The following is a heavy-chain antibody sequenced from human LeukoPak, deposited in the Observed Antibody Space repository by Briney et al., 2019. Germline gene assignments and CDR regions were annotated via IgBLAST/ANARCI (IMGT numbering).Heavy chain of an antibody. V-gene: IGHV4-59*08. D-gene: IGHD1-1*01. J-gene: IGHJ4*02. CDR2: IYYSGST. Sequence: PSETLSLTCTVSGGSISSYYWSWIRQPPGKGLEWIGYIYYSGSTNYNPSLKSRVTISVDTSKNQFSLKLSSVTAADTAVYYRVRYRQGIFDYWGQGTLVTVSS. CDR1: GGSISSYY. CDR3: VRYRQGIFDY.